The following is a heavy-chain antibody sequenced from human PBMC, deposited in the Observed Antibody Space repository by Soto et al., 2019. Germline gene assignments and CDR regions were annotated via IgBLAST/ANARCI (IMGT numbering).Heavy chain of an antibody. Sequence: EEQLLESGGDLVQPGGSLKLSCAASGFTFSSYAMNWVRQAPWKGLEWVSSINGNGRKTSYADSVRGRFTISRNNSKKTLFMHVNSLRAEDTAVYYCVKVLNFDFWTGYRYYAMEIWGQGTTVTVS. CDR2: INGNGRKT. J-gene: IGHJ6*02. CDR1: GFTFSSYA. V-gene: IGHV3-23*01. CDR3: VKVLNFDFWTGYRYYAMEI. D-gene: IGHD3-3*01.